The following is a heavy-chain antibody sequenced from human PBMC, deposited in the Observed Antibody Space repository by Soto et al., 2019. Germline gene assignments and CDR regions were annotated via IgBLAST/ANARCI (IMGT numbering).Heavy chain of an antibody. D-gene: IGHD6-6*01. Sequence: EASVKVSCKASGYTFTSYAMHWVRQAPGQRLEWMGWINAGNGNTKYSQKFQGRVTITRDTSASTAYMELSSLRSEDTAVYYCARDRLERAARPAPFDPWGQGTLVTVSS. J-gene: IGHJ5*02. CDR1: GYTFTSYA. V-gene: IGHV1-3*01. CDR3: ARDRLERAARPAPFDP. CDR2: INAGNGNT.